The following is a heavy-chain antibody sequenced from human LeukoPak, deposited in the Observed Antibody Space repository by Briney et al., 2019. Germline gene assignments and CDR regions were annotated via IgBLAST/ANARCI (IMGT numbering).Heavy chain of an antibody. Sequence: GGSLRLSCTASGFTFGDYAMSGVRQAPGKGLEWVSAISGSGGSTYYADSVKGRFTISRDNSKNTLYLQMNSLRAEDTAVYYCATHSVLRFLEWSFDYWGQGTLVTVSS. V-gene: IGHV3-23*01. J-gene: IGHJ4*02. CDR1: GFTFGDYA. CDR2: ISGSGGST. D-gene: IGHD3-3*01. CDR3: ATHSVLRFLEWSFDY.